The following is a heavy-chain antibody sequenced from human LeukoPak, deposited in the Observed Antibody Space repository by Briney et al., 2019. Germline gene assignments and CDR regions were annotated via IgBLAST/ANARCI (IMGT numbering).Heavy chain of an antibody. Sequence: GGSLRLSWAASGFTFSSYAMSWVRQAPGKGLEWVSAISGSGGSTYYADSVKGRFTISRDNSKNTLYLQMNSLRAEDTAVYYCAKGGVPAAMSPHYFDYWGQGTLVTVSS. CDR3: AKGGVPAAMSPHYFDY. CDR2: ISGSGGST. V-gene: IGHV3-23*01. D-gene: IGHD2-2*01. J-gene: IGHJ4*02. CDR1: GFTFSSYA.